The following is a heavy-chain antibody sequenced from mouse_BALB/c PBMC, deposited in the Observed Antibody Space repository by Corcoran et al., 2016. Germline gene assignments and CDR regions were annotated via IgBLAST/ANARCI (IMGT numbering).Heavy chain of an antibody. CDR2: INHNYDRT. CDR1: GYTFTDYN. Sequence: EVQLQQFGAELVKPGASVTISCKASGYTFTDYNMDWVKQSHGKRLEWIGDINHNYDRTSYNQKFKGKATFTVDKSSSTAYLELRSLTSEDTAVYDCARWEGSMDYGGQGTAGTASS. J-gene: IGHJ4*01. D-gene: IGHD4-1*01. CDR3: ARWEGSMDY. V-gene: IGHV1-18*01.